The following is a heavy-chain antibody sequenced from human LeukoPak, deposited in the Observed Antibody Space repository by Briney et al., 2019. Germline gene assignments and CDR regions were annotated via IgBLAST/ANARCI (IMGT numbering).Heavy chain of an antibody. V-gene: IGHV1-69*04. Sequence: SVKVSCKASGGTFSSYAISWVRQAPGQGLEWMGRIIPILGIANYAQKFQGRVTITADKSTSTAYMELSSLRAEDTAVYYCASDTAMVGGTFDYWGQGTLVTVSS. CDR2: IIPILGIA. D-gene: IGHD5-18*01. CDR1: GGTFSSYA. CDR3: ASDTAMVGGTFDY. J-gene: IGHJ4*02.